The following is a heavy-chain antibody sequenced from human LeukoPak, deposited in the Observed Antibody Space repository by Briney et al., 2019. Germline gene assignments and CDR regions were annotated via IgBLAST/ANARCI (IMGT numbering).Heavy chain of an antibody. J-gene: IGHJ6*02. CDR2: ISAYNGNT. V-gene: IGHV1-18*01. CDR1: GYTLTSYG. Sequence: ASVKVSCKASGYTLTSYGISWVRQAPGQGLEWMGWISAYNGNTNYAQKLQGRVTMTTDTSTSTAYMELRSLRSDDTAVYYCAREGSGRYYGGHGYYGMDVWGQGATVTVSS. D-gene: IGHD1-26*01. CDR3: AREGSGRYYGGHGYYGMDV.